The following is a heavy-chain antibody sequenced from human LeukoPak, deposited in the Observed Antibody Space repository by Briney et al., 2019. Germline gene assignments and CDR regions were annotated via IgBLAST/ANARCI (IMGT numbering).Heavy chain of an antibody. CDR3: ARLLIYCSSTSCHFDY. CDR1: GGSISSSNYY. J-gene: IGHJ4*02. CDR2: IYYSGIT. D-gene: IGHD2-2*01. V-gene: IGHV4-39*01. Sequence: PSETLSLTCTVSGGSISSSNYYWGWIRQPPGKGLEWIGSIYYSGITYYNPSLKSRVTISVDTSNNQVSLKLSSVTAADTAMYYCARLLIYCSSTSCHFDYWGQGTLVTVSS.